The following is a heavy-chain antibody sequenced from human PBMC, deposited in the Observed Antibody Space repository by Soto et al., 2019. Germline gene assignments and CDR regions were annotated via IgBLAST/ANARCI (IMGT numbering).Heavy chain of an antibody. CDR2: IYYSGST. CDR1: GGSISSGGYY. J-gene: IGHJ5*02. CDR3: ERGLYGSGSYYSWFDP. V-gene: IGHV4-31*03. Sequence: HVQLQASGPGLVKPSQTRSRTCTVSGGSISSGGYYWSWIRQHPGKGLEWIGYIYYSGSTYYNPSLKSRVTISVDTSKNQFALKLSSVTAAATAVYYCERGLYGSGSYYSWFDPWGQGTLVTVSS. D-gene: IGHD3-10*01.